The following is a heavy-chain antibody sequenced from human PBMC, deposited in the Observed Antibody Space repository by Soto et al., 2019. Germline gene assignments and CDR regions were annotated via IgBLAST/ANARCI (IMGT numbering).Heavy chain of an antibody. Sequence: QVQLVQSGAEVKKPGSSVKVSCKASGGTFSSYTISWVRQAPGQGLEWMGRIIPILGIANYAQKFQGRVTITADKAKSTAYMELSRLRSKDTAVYYCAVRYFDCSAGLDHWGQGPLGTVSS. CDR3: AVRYFDCSAGLDH. J-gene: IGHJ4*02. V-gene: IGHV1-69*02. CDR1: GGTFSSYT. CDR2: IIPILGIA. D-gene: IGHD3-9*01.